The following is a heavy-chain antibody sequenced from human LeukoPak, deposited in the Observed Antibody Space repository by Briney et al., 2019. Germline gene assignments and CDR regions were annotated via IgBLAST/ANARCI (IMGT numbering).Heavy chain of an antibody. V-gene: IGHV4-34*01. Sequence: SETLSLTCAVYGGSFSGYYWSWIRQPPGRGLEWIGEINHSGSTNYNPSLKSRVTISVDTSKNQFSLKLSSVTAADTAVYYCARGATRGLAARSRSAGMDVWGQGTTVTVSS. D-gene: IGHD6-6*01. CDR1: GGSFSGYY. J-gene: IGHJ6*02. CDR2: INHSGST. CDR3: ARGATRGLAARSRSAGMDV.